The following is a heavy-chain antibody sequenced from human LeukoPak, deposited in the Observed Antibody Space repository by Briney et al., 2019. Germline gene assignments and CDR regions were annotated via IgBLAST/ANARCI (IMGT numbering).Heavy chain of an antibody. CDR3: AGSDGYNYSLDY. D-gene: IGHD5-24*01. V-gene: IGHV4-59*01. Sequence: SETLSLTCTVSGGSITTFLWSWIRQSPGKRLEWIGYVSYSGNTNPSLKSRVSMSLDTSKSQFSLELTSVTAADTAVYFCAGSDGYNYSLDYWGQGTLVTVSS. CDR2: VSYSGNT. J-gene: IGHJ4*02. CDR1: GGSITTFL.